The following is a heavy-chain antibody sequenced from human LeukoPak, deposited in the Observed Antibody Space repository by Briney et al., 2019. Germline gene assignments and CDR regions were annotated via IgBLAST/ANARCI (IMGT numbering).Heavy chain of an antibody. V-gene: IGHV4-4*07. CDR3: ARELGY. CDR1: GCSINSYY. J-gene: IGHJ4*02. D-gene: IGHD3-3*02. Sequence: TSETLSLTCSVSGCSINSYYWSWIRQPAGKGLEWIGRIYTSGTTEYNPSLKSPVTMSLDTSKNQFSLNLSSVTAADTAVYYCARELGYWGQGTLVTVSS. CDR2: IYTSGTT.